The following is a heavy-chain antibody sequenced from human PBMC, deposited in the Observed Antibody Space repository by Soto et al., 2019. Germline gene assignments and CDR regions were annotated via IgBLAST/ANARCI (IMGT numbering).Heavy chain of an antibody. CDR3: ARDGTYYDFWSGLFPSYYYYGMDV. J-gene: IGHJ6*02. V-gene: IGHV3-30-3*01. Sequence: GGSLRLSCAASGFTFSSYAMHWVRQAPGKGLEWVAVISYDGSNKYYADSVKGRFTISRDNSKNTLYLQMNSLRAEDTAVYYCARDGTYYDFWSGLFPSYYYYGMDVWGQGTTVTVSS. CDR2: ISYDGSNK. D-gene: IGHD3-3*01. CDR1: GFTFSSYA.